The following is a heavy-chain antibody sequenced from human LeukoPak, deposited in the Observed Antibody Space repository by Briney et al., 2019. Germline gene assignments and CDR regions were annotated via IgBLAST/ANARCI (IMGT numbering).Heavy chain of an antibody. CDR2: ISSGGST. CDR1: GLTVFTSY. CDR3: ARDWGNWNYDY. D-gene: IGHD1-7*01. V-gene: IGHV3-66*01. Sequence: GGSLRLCCTASGLTVFTSYMSWVRQAPGKGLEWVSLISSGGSTYYADSVRDRFTISRDNSKNTLYLQMNNLRAEDTAVYYCARDWGNWNYDYWGQGSLVTVSS. J-gene: IGHJ4*02.